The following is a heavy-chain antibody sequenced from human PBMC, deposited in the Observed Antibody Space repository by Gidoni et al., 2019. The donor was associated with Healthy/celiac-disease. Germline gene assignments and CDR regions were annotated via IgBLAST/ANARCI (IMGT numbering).Heavy chain of an antibody. CDR1: GFTFDAYA. J-gene: IGHJ4*02. V-gene: IGHV3-9*01. CDR2: ISWNSGSI. D-gene: IGHD6-6*01. Sequence: EVQLVESGGGLVQPGRSLRLSCAASGFTFDAYAMHWVRQAPGKGLEWVSGISWNSGSIGYADSVKGRFTISRDNAKNSLYLQMNSLRAEDTALYYCAKSTLQSIAARQFDYWGQGTLVTVSS. CDR3: AKSTLQSIAARQFDY.